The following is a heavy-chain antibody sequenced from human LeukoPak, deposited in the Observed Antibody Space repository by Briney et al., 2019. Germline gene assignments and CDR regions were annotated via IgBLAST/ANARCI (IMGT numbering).Heavy chain of an antibody. Sequence: SETLSLTCTVSGGSISSGSYYWSWIRQPAGKGLEWIGRIYTSGSTNYNPSLKSRVTISVDTSKNQFSLKLSSVTAADTAVYYCARVYCSGGSCYGYFDYWGQGTLVTVSS. CDR1: GGSISSGSYY. V-gene: IGHV4-61*02. CDR3: ARVYCSGGSCYGYFDY. J-gene: IGHJ4*02. D-gene: IGHD2-15*01. CDR2: IYTSGST.